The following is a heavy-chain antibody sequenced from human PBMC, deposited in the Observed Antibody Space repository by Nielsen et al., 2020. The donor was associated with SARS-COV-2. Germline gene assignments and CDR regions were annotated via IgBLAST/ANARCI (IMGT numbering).Heavy chain of an antibody. D-gene: IGHD3-3*01. CDR3: ARSNRRSGSDAFDI. V-gene: IGHV1-69*06. CDR1: GGTFSRYG. J-gene: IGHJ3*02. Sequence: SVKVSCKASGGTFSRYGISRVRQAPGQGLEWMGGIIPIFGTANYAQKFQGRVTITADKSTSTAYMELSSLRSEDTAVYYCARSNRRSGSDAFDIWGQGTMVTVSS. CDR2: IIPIFGTA.